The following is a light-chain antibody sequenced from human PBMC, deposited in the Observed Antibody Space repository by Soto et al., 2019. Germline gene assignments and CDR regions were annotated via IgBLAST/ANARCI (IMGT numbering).Light chain of an antibody. Sequence: EILLTHSPATLSLSSVEIDNLSRSSSQSVGSSYLAWYQQKPGQAPRLIIYDASNRATGIPDRFSGSGSGTDFTLTIRRLEPEDFAVYYCQKSSNWPPLNCGGGPTGAIK. CDR1: QSVGSSY. J-gene: IGKJ4*01. CDR3: QKSSNWPPLN. CDR2: DAS. V-gene: IGKV3D-20*02.